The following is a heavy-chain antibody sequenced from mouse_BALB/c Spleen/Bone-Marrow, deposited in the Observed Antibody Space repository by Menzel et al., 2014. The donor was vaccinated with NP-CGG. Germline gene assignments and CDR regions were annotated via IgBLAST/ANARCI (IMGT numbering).Heavy chain of an antibody. J-gene: IGHJ4*01. CDR1: GYTFTSYW. CDR2: INPSNGRT. CDR3: ARSDGYYPYYYAMDY. Sequence: QVQLQQPGAELVKPGASVKLSCKASGYTFTSYWMHWVKQRPGQGLEWIGEINPSNGRTNYNEKFKSKATLTVDKSSSTAYMQLSSLTSEDSAVYYCARSDGYYPYYYAMDYWGQGPSVTVPS. D-gene: IGHD2-3*01. V-gene: IGHV1S81*02.